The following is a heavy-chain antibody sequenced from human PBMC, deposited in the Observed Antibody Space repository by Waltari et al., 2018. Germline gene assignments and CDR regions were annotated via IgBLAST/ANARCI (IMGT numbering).Heavy chain of an antibody. J-gene: IGHJ6*03. Sequence: QVQLQESGPGLVKPSETLSLICRFPVGPFTRGTYHWSWVRQPPGKGLEWTGDISYSGSTNYNPSLKSRVTISVDTSKNQLSLNLSSVTAADTAVYYCARGHDYWNYYYMDVWGKGTTVTVSS. D-gene: IGHD4-17*01. CDR2: ISYSGST. V-gene: IGHV4-61*01. CDR3: ARGHDYWNYYYMDV. CDR1: VGPFTRGTYH.